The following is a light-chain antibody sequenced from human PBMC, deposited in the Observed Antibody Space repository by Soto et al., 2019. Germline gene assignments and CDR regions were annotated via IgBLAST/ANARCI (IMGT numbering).Light chain of an antibody. CDR2: EVS. Sequence: QSVLTQPASVSGSLGQSITISCIGTSSNIGSYNLVSWYQHQPGKAPKIMIYEVSNRPSGVSNRFSGSKSGNTASLTISGLQAEDEAEYYCSSYCLSYGSIETSATVVFGGGTKLTVL. J-gene: IGLJ2*01. CDR3: SSYCLSYGSIETSATVV. CDR1: SSNIGSYNL. V-gene: IGLV2-23*02.